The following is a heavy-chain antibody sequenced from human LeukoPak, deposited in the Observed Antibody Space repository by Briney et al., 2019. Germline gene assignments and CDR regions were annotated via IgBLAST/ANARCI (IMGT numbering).Heavy chain of an antibody. V-gene: IGHV3-30*04. D-gene: IGHD2-15*01. CDR1: GFTFSSYA. Sequence: GRSLRLSCAASGFTFSSYAMHWVRQAPGKGLEWVAVISYDGSNKYYADSVKGRFTISRDNSKNTLYLQMNSLRAEDTAVYYCARDELGYCSGGSCYSIYYDSSGYLGYWGQGTLVTVSS. CDR3: ARDELGYCSGGSCYSIYYDSSGYLGY. J-gene: IGHJ4*02. CDR2: ISYDGSNK.